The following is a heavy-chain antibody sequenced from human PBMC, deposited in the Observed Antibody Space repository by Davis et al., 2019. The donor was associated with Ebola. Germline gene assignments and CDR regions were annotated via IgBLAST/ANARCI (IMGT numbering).Heavy chain of an antibody. D-gene: IGHD4-17*01. CDR3: VRTTYGAPEY. CDR1: GFTFSSYW. V-gene: IGHV3-74*01. CDR2: IKSDGSST. J-gene: IGHJ4*02. Sequence: PGGSLRLSCAASGFTFSSYWMHWVRQAPGKGLVWVSRIKSDGSSTSFADSVKGRFSISRDNVKNTLFLQMNSLTAEDTAVYYCVRTTYGAPEYWGQGTLVTVSS.